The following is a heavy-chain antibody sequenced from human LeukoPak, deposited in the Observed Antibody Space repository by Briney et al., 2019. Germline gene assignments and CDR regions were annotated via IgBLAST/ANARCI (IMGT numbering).Heavy chain of an antibody. CDR1: GGSISSSSYY. Sequence: SETLSLTCTVSGGSISSSSYYWGWIRQPPGKGLEWIGSIYYSGSTYYNPSLKSRVTISVDTSKNQFSLKLSSVTAADTAVYYCARSPGQQLAPYYFDYWGQGTLVTVSS. D-gene: IGHD6-13*01. CDR2: IYYSGST. CDR3: ARSPGQQLAPYYFDY. V-gene: IGHV4-39*01. J-gene: IGHJ4*02.